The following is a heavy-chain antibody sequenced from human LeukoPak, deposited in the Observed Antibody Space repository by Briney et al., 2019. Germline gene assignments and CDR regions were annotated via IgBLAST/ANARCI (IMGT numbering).Heavy chain of an antibody. CDR3: ARDPYSSSWYYFDY. D-gene: IGHD6-13*01. CDR1: GGTFSSYA. CDR2: IIPILGIA. J-gene: IGHJ4*02. V-gene: IGHV1-69*04. Sequence: SVKVSCKASGGTFSSYAISWVRQAPGQGLEWMGRIIPILGIANYAQKFQGRVTITADKSTSTAYMELSSLRSEDTAVYYCARDPYSSSWYYFDYWGQGTLVTVSS.